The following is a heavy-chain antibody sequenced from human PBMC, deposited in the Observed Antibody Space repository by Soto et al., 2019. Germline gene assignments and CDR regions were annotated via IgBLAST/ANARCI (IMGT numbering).Heavy chain of an antibody. J-gene: IGHJ4*02. D-gene: IGHD5-18*01. V-gene: IGHV2-26*01. CDR2: IFSNDEK. CDR3: ARTHRGSSYGYSFDY. CDR1: GFSLSNARMG. Sequence: GSGPTLVNPTETLTLTCTVSGFSLSNARMGVSWIRQPPGKALEWLAHIFSNDEKSYSTSLKSRLTISKDTSKSQVVLTMTNMDPVDTATYYCARTHRGSSYGYSFDYWGQGTLVTVSS.